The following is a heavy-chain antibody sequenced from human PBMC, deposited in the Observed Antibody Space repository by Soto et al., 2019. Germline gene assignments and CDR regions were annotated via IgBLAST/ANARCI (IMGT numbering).Heavy chain of an antibody. V-gene: IGHV1-46*01. D-gene: IGHD6-19*01. CDR3: ARESAGRSAFESSGDFDY. CDR2: INPSVGST. Sequence: ASVKVSCKASGYFFGSFSVHWVRQAPGQGLEWKGKINPSVGSTSHPQKFQGRVTMTRDTSTSTFYMELSSLRSDDTAVYFCARESAGRSAFESSGDFDYWGQGTLVTVSS. J-gene: IGHJ4*02. CDR1: GYFFGSFS.